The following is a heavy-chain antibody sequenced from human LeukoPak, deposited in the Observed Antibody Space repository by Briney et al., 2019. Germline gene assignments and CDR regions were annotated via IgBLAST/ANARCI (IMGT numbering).Heavy chain of an antibody. J-gene: IGHJ4*02. V-gene: IGHV3-48*03. CDR1: GFTFSSYA. CDR3: ASRGAYTYGYSFDY. Sequence: GGSLRLSCAASGFTFSSYAMNWVRQAPGKGLEWISYISSSGGTIYYADSVKGRFTISRDNAKNSLYLQLNSLRAEDTAVYYCASRGAYTYGYSFDYWAREPWSPSPQ. D-gene: IGHD5-18*01. CDR2: ISSSGGTI.